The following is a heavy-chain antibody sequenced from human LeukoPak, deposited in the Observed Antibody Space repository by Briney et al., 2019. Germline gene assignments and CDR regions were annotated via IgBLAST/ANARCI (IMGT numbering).Heavy chain of an antibody. CDR3: ARHPTLYYNDRSGYQPFDY. CDR1: GGSISGSSNY. Sequence: SETLSLTCTVSGGSISGSSNYWGWIRQPPGKGLEWIGSIYYSGDTYYNPSLKSRVTISADTSKNQFSLKLSSVTAADTAVYYCARHPTLYYNDRSGYQPFDYWGQGTLVTVSS. V-gene: IGHV4-39*01. CDR2: IYYSGDT. J-gene: IGHJ4*02. D-gene: IGHD3-22*01.